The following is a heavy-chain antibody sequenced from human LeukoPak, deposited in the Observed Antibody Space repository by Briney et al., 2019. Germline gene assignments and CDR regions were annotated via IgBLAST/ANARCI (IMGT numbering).Heavy chain of an antibody. D-gene: IGHD3-22*01. V-gene: IGHV3-49*04. Sequence: GGSLRLSCRTSGFTFGVFAINWVRQAPGKGLDWVGLIRSSPNGATTEYGASVKGRFTISRDDSRNIAYLQMNSLKTEDTAVYYCTRNYNTQDFDYWGQGILVTVSS. CDR2: IRSSPNGATT. CDR3: TRNYNTQDFDY. J-gene: IGHJ4*02. CDR1: GFTFGVFA.